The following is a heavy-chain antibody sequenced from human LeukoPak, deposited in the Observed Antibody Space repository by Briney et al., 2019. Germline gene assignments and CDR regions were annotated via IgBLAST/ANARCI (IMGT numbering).Heavy chain of an antibody. D-gene: IGHD3-10*01. CDR2: INDDGSDA. Sequence: GGSLRLSCAASGFTFSSYWMTWVRQAPGKGLEWVANINDDGSDANYVDSVKGRFTVSRDNAKNSLYLQMISLRAEDTAVYYCARAPYGSGSSYYFDYWGLGALVTVSS. J-gene: IGHJ4*02. CDR1: GFTFSSYW. CDR3: ARAPYGSGSSYYFDY. V-gene: IGHV3-7*01.